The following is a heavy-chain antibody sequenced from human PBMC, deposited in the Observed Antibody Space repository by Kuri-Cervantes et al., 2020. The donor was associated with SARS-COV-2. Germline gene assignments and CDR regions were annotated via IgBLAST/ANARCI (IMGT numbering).Heavy chain of an antibody. Sequence: GGSLRLSCTASGFDFKIYAMSWVRQAPGKGLEWVSSIYGSGERTYYADSVKGRFTVSRDNLRNTLYLEMNSLRAEDTALYFCARVRGDYVPWGQGTLVTVSS. J-gene: IGHJ5*02. V-gene: IGHV3-23*01. CDR3: ARVRGDYVP. CDR1: GFDFKIYA. CDR2: IYGSGERT. D-gene: IGHD3-16*01.